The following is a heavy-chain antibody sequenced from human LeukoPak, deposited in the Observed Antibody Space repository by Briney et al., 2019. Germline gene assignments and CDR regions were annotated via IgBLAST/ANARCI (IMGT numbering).Heavy chain of an antibody. D-gene: IGHD5-18*01. CDR1: GFTFSSCW. V-gene: IGHV3-7*01. CDR3: AREPHTAMGFDY. Sequence: GGSLRLSCAASGFTFSSCWMSWVRQAPGKGLEWVANIKQDGSEKYYVDSVKGRFTISRDNAKNSLYLQMNSLRAEDTAVYYCAREPHTAMGFDYWGQGTLVTVSS. CDR2: IKQDGSEK. J-gene: IGHJ4*02.